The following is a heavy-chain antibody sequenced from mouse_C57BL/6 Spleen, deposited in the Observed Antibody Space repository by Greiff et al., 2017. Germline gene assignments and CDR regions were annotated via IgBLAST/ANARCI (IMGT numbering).Heavy chain of an antibody. CDR1: GYTFTSYW. J-gene: IGHJ4*01. CDR2: IYPGSGST. CDR3: AREDYYSMDY. Sequence: QVQLQQPGAELVKPGASVKMSCKASGYTFTSYWITWVKQRPGQGLEWIGDIYPGSGSTNYNEKFKSKATLTVDKSSSTAYMQLSSLTSEDSAVYYCAREDYYSMDYWGQGTSVTVSS. V-gene: IGHV1-55*01.